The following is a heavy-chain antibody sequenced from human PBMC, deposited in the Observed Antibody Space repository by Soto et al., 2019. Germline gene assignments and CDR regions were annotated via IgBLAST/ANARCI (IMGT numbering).Heavy chain of an antibody. CDR3: ARVGVVLSYYYYGMDV. CDR1: GGTFSSYA. V-gene: IGHV1-69*13. CDR2: IIPIFGTA. Sequence: SVKVSCKASGGTFSSYAISWVRQAPGQGLEWMGGIIPIFGTANYAQKFQGRVTITADESTSTAYMELSSLRSEDTAVYYCARVGVVLSYYYYGMDVWGQGTTVTSP. J-gene: IGHJ6*02. D-gene: IGHD2-2*01.